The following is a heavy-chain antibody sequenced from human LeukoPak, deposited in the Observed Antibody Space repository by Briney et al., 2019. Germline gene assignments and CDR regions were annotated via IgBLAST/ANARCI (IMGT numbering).Heavy chain of an antibody. J-gene: IGHJ4*02. D-gene: IGHD6-13*01. Sequence: PGGSLRLSCAASGFTFSTYAMSWVRQSPGKGLEWVSAISGSTTTTYYADSVKGRFTISRDNSKNTVYLQMNSLRVDDTALYYCTKEVRTAARWGQGTLVTVSS. CDR1: GFTFSTYA. CDR3: TKEVRTAAR. V-gene: IGHV3-23*01. CDR2: ISGSTTTT.